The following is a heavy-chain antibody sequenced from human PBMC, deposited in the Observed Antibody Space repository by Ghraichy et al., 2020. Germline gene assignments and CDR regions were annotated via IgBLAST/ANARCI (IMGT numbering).Heavy chain of an antibody. J-gene: IGHJ6*02. CDR3: AKEVDTAMAPSRYYYYYGMDV. V-gene: IGHV3-30*02. CDR1: GFTFSSYG. CDR2: IRYDGSNK. Sequence: GGSLRLSCAASGFTFSSYGMHWVRQAPGKGLEWVAFIRYDGSNKYYADSVKGRFTISRDNSKNTLYLQMNSLRAEDTAVYYCAKEVDTAMAPSRYYYYYGMDVWGQGTTVTVSS. D-gene: IGHD5-18*01.